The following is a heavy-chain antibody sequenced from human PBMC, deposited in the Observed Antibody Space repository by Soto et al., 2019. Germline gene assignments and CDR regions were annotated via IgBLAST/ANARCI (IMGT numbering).Heavy chain of an antibody. CDR1: GYTLTELS. CDR3: ATNGVAPLGVWFGESPRGKNWFDP. J-gene: IGHJ5*02. Sequence: ASVKVSCKVSGYTLTELSMHWVRQAPGKGLEWMGGFDPEDGETIYAQKFQGRVTMTEDTSTDTAYMELSSLRSEDTAVYYCATNGVAPLGVWFGESPRGKNWFDPWGQGTLVTVSS. V-gene: IGHV1-24*01. CDR2: FDPEDGET. D-gene: IGHD3-10*01.